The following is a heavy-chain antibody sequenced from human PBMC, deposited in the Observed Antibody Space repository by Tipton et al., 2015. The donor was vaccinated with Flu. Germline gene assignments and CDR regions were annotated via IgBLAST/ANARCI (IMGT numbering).Heavy chain of an antibody. Sequence: TLSLTCTVSGGSISSSSYYWGWIRQPPGKGLEWIGSIYYSGSTYYNPSLKSRVTISVDTSKNQFSLKLSSVTAADTAVYYCARPGHDGFDPWGQGTLVTVSS. CDR3: ARPGHDGFDP. CDR2: IYYSGST. J-gene: IGHJ5*02. CDR1: GGSISSSSYY. D-gene: IGHD3-16*01. V-gene: IGHV4-39*01.